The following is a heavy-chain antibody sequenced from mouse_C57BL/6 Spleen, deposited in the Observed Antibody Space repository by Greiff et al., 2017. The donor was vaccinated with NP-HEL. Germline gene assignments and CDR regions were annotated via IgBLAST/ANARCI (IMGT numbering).Heavy chain of an antibody. CDR2: ISDGGSYT. V-gene: IGHV5-4*01. CDR1: GFTFSSYA. CDR3: ARDPLSGSRTYYFDY. Sequence: EVMLVESGGGLVKPGGSLKLSCAASGFTFSSYAMSWVRQTPEKRLEWVATISDGGSYTYYPDNVKGRFTISRDNAKNNLYLQMSHLKSEETAMYYCARDPLSGSRTYYFDYWGQGTTLTVSS. J-gene: IGHJ2*01. D-gene: IGHD1-1*01.